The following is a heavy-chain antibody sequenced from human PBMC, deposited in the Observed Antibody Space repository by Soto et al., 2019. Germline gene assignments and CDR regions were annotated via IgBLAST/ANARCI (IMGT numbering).Heavy chain of an antibody. CDR1: GITFSTYW. CDR3: ARVDSVQRRNALAY. Sequence: EVQLVESGGGVVQPGGSLRLSCAASGITFSTYWLHWVRQVPGKGLVWVSRINSDGSETYYADSVKGRFTISRDNAKNTRYLQMNSLRPEDTAVYYCARVDSVQRRNALAYWGQGTLVTVSS. CDR2: INSDGSET. J-gene: IGHJ4*02. V-gene: IGHV3-74*01.